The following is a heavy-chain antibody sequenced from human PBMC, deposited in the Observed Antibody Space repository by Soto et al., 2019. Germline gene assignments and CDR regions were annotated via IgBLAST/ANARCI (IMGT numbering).Heavy chain of an antibody. CDR1: GFTFSSYG. CDR3: AKGACGGYCYSFYAFDI. V-gene: IGHV3-30*18. CDR2: ISYDGSNK. Sequence: QVQLVESGGGVVQPGRSLRLSCAASGFTFSSYGMHWVRQAPGKGLAWVAVISYDGSNKYYADSVKGRFTISRDNSKNTRYLQMTSLRSEDTAVYYCAKGACGGYCYSFYAFDIWGQGTMVTVSS. D-gene: IGHD2-21*02. J-gene: IGHJ3*02.